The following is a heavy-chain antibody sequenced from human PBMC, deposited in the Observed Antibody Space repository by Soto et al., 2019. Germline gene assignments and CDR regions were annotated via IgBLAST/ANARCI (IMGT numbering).Heavy chain of an antibody. CDR3: VGGYPDKVDC. J-gene: IGHJ4*02. CDR1: GGTFSSYA. CDR2: IIPIFGTA. D-gene: IGHD3-22*01. V-gene: IGHV1-69*12. Sequence: QVQLVQSGAEVKKPGSSVKVSCKASGGTFSSYAISWVRQAPGQGLEWMGGIIPIFGTANYAQKLQGRVTITADESTGRADMELSSLRSEVAAVYYCVGGYPDKVDCWGQGTLVTVSS.